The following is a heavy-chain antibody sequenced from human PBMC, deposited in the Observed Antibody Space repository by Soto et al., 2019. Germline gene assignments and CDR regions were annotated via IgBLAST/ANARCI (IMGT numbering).Heavy chain of an antibody. CDR1: RFTFSSYA. J-gene: IGHJ5*02. D-gene: IGHD1-1*01. CDR2: ISYDGSNK. CDR3: ARTENDILNPWFDP. V-gene: IGHV3-30-3*01. Sequence: GGSLRLSCAASRFTFSSYAMHWVRQAPGKGLEWVAVISYDGSNKYYADSVKGRFTISRDNSKNTLYLQMNSLRAEDTAVYYCARTENDILNPWFDPWGQGTLVTVSS.